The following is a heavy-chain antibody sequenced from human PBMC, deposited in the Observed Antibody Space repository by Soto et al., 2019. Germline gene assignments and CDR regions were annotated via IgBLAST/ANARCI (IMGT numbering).Heavy chain of an antibody. CDR1: GGSFSGYY. CDR2: INHSGST. Sequence: SETLSLTCAVYGGSFSGYYWSWIRQPPGKGLEWIGEINHSGSTNYNPSLKSRVTISVDTSKNQFPLKLSSVTAADTAVYYCARGIPYYDILTGYYNSYYYYGMDVWGQGTTVTVSS. J-gene: IGHJ6*02. V-gene: IGHV4-34*01. D-gene: IGHD3-9*01. CDR3: ARGIPYYDILTGYYNSYYYYGMDV.